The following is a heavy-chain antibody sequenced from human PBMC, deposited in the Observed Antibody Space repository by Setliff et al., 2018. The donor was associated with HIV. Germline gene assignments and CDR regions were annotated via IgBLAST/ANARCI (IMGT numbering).Heavy chain of an antibody. Sequence: SETLSLTCAVYGGSLSGYHWSWIRQSPEKGLEWIGEINHSGSTNYNPSLESRVSISVDTSKNQFSLKLRSVTAADTAVYYCARGIAARRKGGYYYYMDVWGKGTTVTVSS. CDR2: INHSGST. CDR1: GGSLSGYH. CDR3: ARGIAARRKGGYYYYMDV. D-gene: IGHD6-6*01. V-gene: IGHV4-34*01. J-gene: IGHJ6*03.